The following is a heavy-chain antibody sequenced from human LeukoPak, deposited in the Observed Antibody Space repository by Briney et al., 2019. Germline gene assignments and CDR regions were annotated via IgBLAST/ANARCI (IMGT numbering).Heavy chain of an antibody. CDR3: SRSHDYGGLYVYYYMDV. V-gene: IGHV4-39*01. D-gene: IGHD4-23*01. CDR1: GGSISSSSDY. Sequence: ASETLSLTCTVSGGSISSSSDYWRWIRQTPGKGLEWIGNLDSSGSTYYNPSLKSRVTISVGTSKNQFSLNLRSVTAADTAIYFCSRSHDYGGLYVYYYMDVWGIGTTVTVSS. CDR2: LDSSGST. J-gene: IGHJ6*03.